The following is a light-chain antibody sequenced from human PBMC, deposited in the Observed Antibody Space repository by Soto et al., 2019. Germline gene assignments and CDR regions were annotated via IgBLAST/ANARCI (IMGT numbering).Light chain of an antibody. CDR3: LQATHSPST. V-gene: IGKV2-30*02. CDR1: QSLVHSDGNTY. Sequence: DVVMTQSPLSLPVTLGQPASISCRSSQSLVHSDGNTYLSWFQQRPGQSPRRLIYKVSNRDSGVPHRFRGSGSGTDFTLKISRVEAEDVRVYYCLQATHSPSTFGQGTKVEI. J-gene: IGKJ1*01. CDR2: KVS.